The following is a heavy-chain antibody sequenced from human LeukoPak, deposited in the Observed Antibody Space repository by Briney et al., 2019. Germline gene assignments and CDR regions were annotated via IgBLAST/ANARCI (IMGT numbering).Heavy chain of an antibody. Sequence: GGSLRLSCAASGFTFSKYWMSWVRQAPGKGLEWVANMNQDGSENYYVDSVKGRFIISRENAKNSLYLQMNSLRAEDTAVYYCARDSDFDYWGQGTLVTVSS. CDR1: GFTFSKYW. V-gene: IGHV3-7*01. CDR2: MNQDGSEN. D-gene: IGHD1-26*01. J-gene: IGHJ4*02. CDR3: ARDSDFDY.